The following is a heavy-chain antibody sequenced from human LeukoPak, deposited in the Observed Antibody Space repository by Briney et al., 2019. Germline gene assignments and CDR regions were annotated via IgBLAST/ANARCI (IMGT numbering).Heavy chain of an antibody. J-gene: IGHJ2*01. CDR2: IKQDGSEK. CDR3: ARDPGVVVAATNWYFDL. Sequence: PGGSLRLSCAASGFTFSSYWMSWVRQAPGKGLEWVANIKQDGSEKYYVDSVKGRFTISRDNAKNSLYLQMNSLRAEDTAVYYCARDPGVVVAATNWYFDLWGRGTLVTVSS. V-gene: IGHV3-7*01. D-gene: IGHD2-15*01. CDR1: GFTFSSYW.